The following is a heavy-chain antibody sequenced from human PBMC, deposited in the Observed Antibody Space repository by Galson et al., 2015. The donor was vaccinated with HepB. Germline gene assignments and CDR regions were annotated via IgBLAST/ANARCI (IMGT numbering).Heavy chain of an antibody. CDR3: ARLLGWLVSKSYFDL. CDR2: IYPGDSDT. J-gene: IGHJ2*01. CDR1: GYSFSTYW. V-gene: IGHV5-51*03. Sequence: QSGAEVKKPGESLKISCKGSGYSFSTYWIGWVRQMPGKGLEWMGIIYPGDSDTRYSPSFQGQVTISADKSISTAYLQWSSLKASDTAMYYCARLLGWLVSKSYFDLWGRGTLVTVSS. D-gene: IGHD6-19*01.